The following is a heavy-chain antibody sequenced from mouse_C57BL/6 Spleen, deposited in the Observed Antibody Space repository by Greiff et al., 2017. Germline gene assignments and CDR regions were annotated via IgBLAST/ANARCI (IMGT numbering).Heavy chain of an antibody. CDR3: ASGDGGFAY. CDR1: GYTFTDYY. Sequence: EVQVVESGPVLVKPGASVKMSCKASGYTFTDYYMNWVKQSHGKSLEWIGVINPYNGGTSYNQKFKGKATLTVDKSSSPAYMELNSLTSEDSAVYYCASGDGGFAYWGQGTLVTVSA. J-gene: IGHJ3*01. D-gene: IGHD2-13*01. V-gene: IGHV1-19*01. CDR2: INPYNGGT.